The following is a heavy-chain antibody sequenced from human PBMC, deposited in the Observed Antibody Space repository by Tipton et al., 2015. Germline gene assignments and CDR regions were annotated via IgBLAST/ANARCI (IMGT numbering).Heavy chain of an antibody. J-gene: IGHJ5*02. CDR2: VFHSGST. CDR3: ARALIWSWFDP. Sequence: TLPLTCTVSGDSISSGDYYWSWIRQPPGKGLEWIGYVFHSGSTYYNPSLRSRLMLSVDTSTNQFSLELSPVTAADTAVYYCARALIWSWFDPWGQGTLVVVSS. CDR1: GDSISSGDYY. D-gene: IGHD2-8*01. V-gene: IGHV4-30-4*01.